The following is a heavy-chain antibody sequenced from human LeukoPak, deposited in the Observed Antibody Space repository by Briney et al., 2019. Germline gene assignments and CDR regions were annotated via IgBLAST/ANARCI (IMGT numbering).Heavy chain of an antibody. CDR3: AGRSERSHSFDF. D-gene: IGHD5-24*01. V-gene: IGHV4-59*08. CDR2: IYYNGNT. J-gene: IGHJ4*02. Sequence: SETLSLTCTGSGGSSSSYYWSWIRQPPGKGLEWIGYIYYNGNTNYNPSLKSRVTISVDTSKNQFSLRLSSVTAADTAVYYCAGRSERSHSFDFWGQGTLVTVSS. CDR1: GGSSSSYY.